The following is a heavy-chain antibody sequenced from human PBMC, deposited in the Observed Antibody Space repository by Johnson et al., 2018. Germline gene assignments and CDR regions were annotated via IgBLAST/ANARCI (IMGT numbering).Heavy chain of an antibody. CDR1: GFTFSNYG. D-gene: IGHD1-1*01. CDR2: ISSDGSNK. CDR3: AKGSDYNCDFEKCYSFRDV. V-gene: IGHV3-30*18. Sequence: QVQLVQSGGGVVQPGRSLRVSCAASGFTFSNYGMHWVRQAAGKGLAWLAFISSDGSNKDYADSVKGRFTISRDKTKNTLYLKMNSLRTEDTAVYFWAKGSDYNCDFEKCYSFRDVVGTGTTVIVSS. J-gene: IGHJ6*04.